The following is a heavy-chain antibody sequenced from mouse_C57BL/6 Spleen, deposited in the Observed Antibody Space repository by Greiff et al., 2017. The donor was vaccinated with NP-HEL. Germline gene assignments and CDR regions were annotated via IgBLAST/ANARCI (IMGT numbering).Heavy chain of an antibody. V-gene: IGHV3-6*01. CDR1: GYSITSGYY. D-gene: IGHD1-1*01. CDR3: AREEDYYGSPAWFAY. CDR2: ISYDGSN. J-gene: IGHJ3*01. Sequence: EVKLVESGPGLVKPSQSLSLTCSVTGYSITSGYYWNWIRQFPGNKLEWMGYISYDGSNNYNPSLKNRISITRDTSKNQFFLKLNSVTTEDTATYYCAREEDYYGSPAWFAYWGQGTLVTVSA.